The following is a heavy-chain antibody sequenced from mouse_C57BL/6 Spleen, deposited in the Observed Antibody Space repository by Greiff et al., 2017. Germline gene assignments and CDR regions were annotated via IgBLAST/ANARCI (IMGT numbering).Heavy chain of an antibody. Sequence: QVQLQQPGAELVRPGSSVKLSCKASGYTFTSYWMHWVKQRPIQGLEWIGNIDPSDSETHYNQKFKDKATLTVDKSASTAYMQLSSLTSEDSAVYYGARDYYGGSWYFDYWGQGTTLTVSS. CDR2: IDPSDSET. D-gene: IGHD1-1*01. J-gene: IGHJ2*01. V-gene: IGHV1-52*01. CDR3: ARDYYGGSWYFDY. CDR1: GYTFTSYW.